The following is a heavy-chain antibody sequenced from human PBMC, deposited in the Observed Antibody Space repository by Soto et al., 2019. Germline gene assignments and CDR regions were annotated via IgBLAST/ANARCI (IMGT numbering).Heavy chain of an antibody. J-gene: IGHJ5*02. V-gene: IGHV3-53*01. CDR3: ARQSGARPYDL. Sequence: HPGGSLRLSCAVSGISVSNEYMSWVRQAPGKGLEWVSVMYGSGTTYYADSVQGRSTISRDNSKNTLYLQMNSLTADDTAVYYCARQSGARPYDLWGQGTLVTVSS. CDR1: GISVSNEY. CDR2: MYGSGTT.